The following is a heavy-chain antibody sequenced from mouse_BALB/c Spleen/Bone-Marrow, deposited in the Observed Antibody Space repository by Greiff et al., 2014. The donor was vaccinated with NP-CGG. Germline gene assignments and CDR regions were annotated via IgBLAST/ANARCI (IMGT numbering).Heavy chain of an antibody. V-gene: IGHV5-6*01. CDR1: GFTFSSYG. Sequence: EVKLMESGGDLVKPGGSLKLSCAASGFTFSSYGMSWGRQTPDKRLEWVATISSGGSNTYYPDSVKGRFTISRDNAKNTLYLQMSSLKSEDTAMYYCARHQRYYAMVYWGQGTSVTVSS. CDR2: ISSGGSNT. J-gene: IGHJ4*01. CDR3: ARHQRYYAMVY.